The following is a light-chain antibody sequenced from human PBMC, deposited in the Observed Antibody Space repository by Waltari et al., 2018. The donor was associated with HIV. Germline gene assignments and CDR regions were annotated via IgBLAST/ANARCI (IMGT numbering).Light chain of an antibody. CDR1: QNILKF. CDR3: QQTYSPPLT. J-gene: IGKJ3*01. CDR2: DAS. V-gene: IGKV1-39*01. Sequence: DIQMTQSPSSLSASVGDRVTITCRASQNILKFLNWYRQKTGNAPQPLIHDASFLRSGVPSSFSGTAVSGTEFTLTISSLQPEDFATYFCQQTYSPPLTFGPGTKVD.